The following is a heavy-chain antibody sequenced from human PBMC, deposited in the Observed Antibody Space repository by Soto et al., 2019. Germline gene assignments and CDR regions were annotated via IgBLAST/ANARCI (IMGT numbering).Heavy chain of an antibody. J-gene: IGHJ6*02. CDR2: IIPVFRAP. D-gene: IGHD6-19*01. CDR1: GGGTFSTSA. V-gene: IGHV1-69*12. Sequence: QVQLVQSGSEVKKPGSSVKVSCKVSGGGTFSTSAVSWVRQAPGQGLEWMGGIIPVFRAPDFAQKFQGRITITADESARTVFLELTGLGFEATAVYYFARDNVRPQLGWNYCYISDVWGQGTTVTVSS. CDR3: ARDNVRPQLGWNYCYISDV.